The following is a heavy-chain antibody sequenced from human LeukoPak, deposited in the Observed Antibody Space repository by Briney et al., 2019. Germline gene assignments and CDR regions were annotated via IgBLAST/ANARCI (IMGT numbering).Heavy chain of an antibody. V-gene: IGHV1-8*01. D-gene: IGHD6-13*01. Sequence: ASVKVSCKASGYTFTSYDINWVRQAPGQGLEWMGWMNPNSGNTGYAQKFQGRVTMTRNTSISTAYMELSSLRSEDTAVYYCARAGYSSSWYDYWGQGTLVTVSS. J-gene: IGHJ4*02. CDR3: ARAGYSSSWYDY. CDR1: GYTFTSYD. CDR2: MNPNSGNT.